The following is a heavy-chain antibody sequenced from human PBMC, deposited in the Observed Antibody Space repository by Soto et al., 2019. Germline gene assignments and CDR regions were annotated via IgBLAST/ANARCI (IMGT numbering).Heavy chain of an antibody. CDR3: ARAVGAGHFDY. V-gene: IGHV4-59*12. CDR1: GGSIDSYY. D-gene: IGHD1-26*01. Sequence: SETLSLTCSVSGGSIDSYYWSWIRQPPGKGLEWIGSVYYRGSTNYNPSLKSRVTISVDTSKNQFSLKLSSVTAADTAVYYCARAVGAGHFDYWGQGTLVTVSS. J-gene: IGHJ4*02. CDR2: VYYRGST.